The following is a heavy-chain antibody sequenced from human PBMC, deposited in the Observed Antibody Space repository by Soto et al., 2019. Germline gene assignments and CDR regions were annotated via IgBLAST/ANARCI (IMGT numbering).Heavy chain of an antibody. CDR1: GDSISSYY. CDR3: ARVSSGWWYFDH. Sequence: SETLSLTCTVSGDSISSYYWSWIRQPPGKGLEWIGYIYYSGSTNYNPSLKSRVTISVNTSKNQFSLKLTSVTAADTAVYYCARVSSGWWYFDHWGQGTLVTVSS. V-gene: IGHV4-59*01. J-gene: IGHJ4*02. D-gene: IGHD6-19*01. CDR2: IYYSGST.